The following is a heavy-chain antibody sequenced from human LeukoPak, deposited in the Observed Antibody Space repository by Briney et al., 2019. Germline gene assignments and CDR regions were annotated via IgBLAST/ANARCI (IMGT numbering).Heavy chain of an antibody. D-gene: IGHD2-15*01. J-gene: IGHJ4*02. CDR3: ARAFTGYCNGGTCYSDN. CDR1: GFTFSSYW. CDR2: IKKDGSEK. V-gene: IGHV3-7*01. Sequence: PGGSLRLSCAASGFTFSSYWMSWVRQAPGKVLEWVANIKKDGSEKYYVDSVKGRFTISRDNAKTSLYLQMNSLRAEDTAVYYCARAFTGYCNGGTCYSDNWGQGTLVTVSS.